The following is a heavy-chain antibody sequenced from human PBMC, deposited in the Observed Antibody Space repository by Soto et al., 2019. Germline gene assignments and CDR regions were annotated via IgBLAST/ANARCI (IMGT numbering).Heavy chain of an antibody. CDR2: ISYDGSNE. CDR1: GFTFSSYG. J-gene: IGHJ5*02. CDR3: AKDRAMIVVVILSP. V-gene: IGHV3-30*18. Sequence: GGSLRLSCAVSGFTFSSYGMHWVRQAPGKGLEWVAHISYDGSNEHYVDSVKGRFTISRDNSKNTLYLQMNSLRAEDTAVYYCAKDRAMIVVVILSPWGQGTLVTVSS. D-gene: IGHD3-22*01.